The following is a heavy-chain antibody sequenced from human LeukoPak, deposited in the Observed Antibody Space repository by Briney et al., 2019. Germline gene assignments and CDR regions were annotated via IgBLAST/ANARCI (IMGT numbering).Heavy chain of an antibody. D-gene: IGHD4-17*01. CDR1: GVTFSSYA. V-gene: IGHV3-23*01. Sequence: GGSLRLSCAASGVTFSSYAMSWVRQAPGEGLEWVSAISSSGGRTYYADSVKGRFTISRDNSKNTLYLQMNSLRAEDTAVYYCAKEDGYGAKNYWGQGTLVTVSS. J-gene: IGHJ4*02. CDR3: AKEDGYGAKNY. CDR2: ISSSGGRT.